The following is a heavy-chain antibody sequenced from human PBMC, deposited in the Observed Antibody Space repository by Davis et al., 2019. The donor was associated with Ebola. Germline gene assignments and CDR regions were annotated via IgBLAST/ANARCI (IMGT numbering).Heavy chain of an antibody. CDR2: ISYDGSNK. V-gene: IGHV3-30*03. CDR3: AREMRLRLGELSAPPFDY. Sequence: GESLKISCAASGFTFSSYGMHWVRQAPGKGLEWVAVISYDGSNKYYADSVKGRFTISRDNSKNTLYLQMNSLRAEDTAVYYCAREMRLRLGELSAPPFDYWGQGTLVTVSS. D-gene: IGHD3-16*02. J-gene: IGHJ4*02. CDR1: GFTFSSYG.